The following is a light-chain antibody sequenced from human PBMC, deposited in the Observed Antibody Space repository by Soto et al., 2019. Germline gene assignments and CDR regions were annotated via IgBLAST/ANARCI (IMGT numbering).Light chain of an antibody. CDR3: GAWDSSLNVYV. J-gene: IGLJ1*01. Sequence: QSVLTQPPSVSAAPRHTVTISCSGTASNIGNDYVSWYQQLPGEAPQLLIYDNNRRPSGIPDRFSGSRSDTSATLGITGLQTGDEADYYCGAWDSSLNVYVFGTGTKVTVL. V-gene: IGLV1-51*01. CDR1: ASNIGNDY. CDR2: DNN.